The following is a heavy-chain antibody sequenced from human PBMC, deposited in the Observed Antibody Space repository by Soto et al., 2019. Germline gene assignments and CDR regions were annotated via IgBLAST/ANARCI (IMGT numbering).Heavy chain of an antibody. CDR3: ADLNYFDY. Sequence: GASVKVSCKASGYTFTSYGISWVRQAPGQGLEWMGGISANNGKTNYAQKLQGRVTMTADASTSTAYMELSSLRPEDTAVYYCADLNYFDYWGQGTLVTVSS. CDR1: GYTFTSYG. CDR2: ISANNGKT. V-gene: IGHV1-18*01. J-gene: IGHJ4*02.